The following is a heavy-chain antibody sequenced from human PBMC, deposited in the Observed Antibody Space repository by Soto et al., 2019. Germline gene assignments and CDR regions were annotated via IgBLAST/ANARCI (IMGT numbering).Heavy chain of an antibody. Sequence: GESLKISCKGSGYSFTSYWISWVRQMPGKGLEWMGWIDPSDSYTNYSPSFQGHVTISADKPISTAYLQWSSLKASDTAMYYCAREDGSGWPLERGFDYWGQGTLVTVSS. J-gene: IGHJ4*02. D-gene: IGHD6-19*01. CDR3: AREDGSGWPLERGFDY. V-gene: IGHV5-10-1*01. CDR2: IDPSDSYT. CDR1: GYSFTSYW.